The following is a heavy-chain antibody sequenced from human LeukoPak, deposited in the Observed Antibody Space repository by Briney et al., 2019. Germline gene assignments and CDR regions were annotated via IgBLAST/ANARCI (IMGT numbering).Heavy chain of an antibody. CDR2: IKSKTDGGTT. CDR3: TTGAPGIPIFGVANDAFDI. CDR1: GFTLSNAW. D-gene: IGHD3-3*01. V-gene: IGHV3-15*01. J-gene: IGHJ3*02. Sequence: PGGPLRLSRAASGFTLSNAWMSWVRQAPWKGLERFGRIKSKTDGGTTDYAARVKGRFTISRDASKNTQYLQMNTLKTDDTSVYYRTTGAPGIPIFGVANDAFDICAQGTMVTVSS.